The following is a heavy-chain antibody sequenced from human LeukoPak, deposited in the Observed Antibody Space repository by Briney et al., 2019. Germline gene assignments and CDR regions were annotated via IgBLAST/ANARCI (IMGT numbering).Heavy chain of an antibody. D-gene: IGHD3-10*01. Sequence: PGRSLRLSCAASGFTFSSYGMNWVRQPPGEGLEWVSYISSSDSLKYYADSVKGRFTISRDNAKNSLYLQMNSLRAEDTAVYYCAREDYYGSGSYMRYFYYYDMDVWGKGTTVTVSS. CDR1: GFTFSSYG. V-gene: IGHV3-48*03. CDR2: ISSSDSLK. J-gene: IGHJ6*04. CDR3: AREDYYGSGSYMRYFYYYDMDV.